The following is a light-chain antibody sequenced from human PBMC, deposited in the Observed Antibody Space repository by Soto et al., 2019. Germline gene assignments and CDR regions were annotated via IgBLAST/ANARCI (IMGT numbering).Light chain of an antibody. CDR1: QSVGSSH. CDR3: QHYGSSPFN. Sequence: EIVLTQSPGTLSLSPGERATLSCRASQSVGSSHLAWYQQKPGQAPRLLIHGASSRATGIPDRFSGSGSGTDFTLTSSRLEPEDFAVYYCQHYGSSPFNFGPGTKVDIK. J-gene: IGKJ3*01. V-gene: IGKV3-20*01. CDR2: GAS.